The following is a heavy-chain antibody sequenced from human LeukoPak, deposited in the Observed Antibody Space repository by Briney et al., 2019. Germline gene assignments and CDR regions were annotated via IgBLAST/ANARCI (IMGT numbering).Heavy chain of an antibody. J-gene: IGHJ4*02. CDR3: ARDGYSSSSFTPFDY. D-gene: IGHD6-6*01. V-gene: IGHV1-69*13. CDR1: GGTFSSYA. CDR2: IIPIFGTA. Sequence: SVKVSCKASGGTFSSYAISWVRQAPGRGLEWMGGIIPIFGTANYAQKFQGRVTITADESTSTAYMELSSLRSEDTAVYYCARDGYSSSSFTPFDYWGQGTLVTVSS.